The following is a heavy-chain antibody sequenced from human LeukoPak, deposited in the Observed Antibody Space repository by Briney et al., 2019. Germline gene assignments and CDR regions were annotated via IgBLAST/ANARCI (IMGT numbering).Heavy chain of an antibody. CDR3: ARGRGTS. CDR1: GGSFSGYY. CDR2: INHSGST. Sequence: PSETLSLTCAVYGGSFSGYYWSWIRQPPGKGLEWIGEINHSGSTNYNPSLKSRVTISVDTSKNQFPLKLSSVTAADTAVYYCARGRGTSWGQGTLVTVSS. J-gene: IGHJ4*02. V-gene: IGHV4-34*01. D-gene: IGHD2-15*01.